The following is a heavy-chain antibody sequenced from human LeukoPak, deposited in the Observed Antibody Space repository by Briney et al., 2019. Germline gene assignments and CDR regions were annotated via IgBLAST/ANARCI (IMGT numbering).Heavy chain of an antibody. J-gene: IGHJ5*02. D-gene: IGHD2-21*02. Sequence: ASVKVSCKASGYTFTGYYMYWVRQAPGQGLEWMGWINPNSGGTNYAQKFQGRVTMTRDTSIRTAYMELRSLRSDDTAVYYCARGRRAYCGGDCYYNWFDPWGQGTLVTVSS. V-gene: IGHV1-2*02. CDR3: ARGRRAYCGGDCYYNWFDP. CDR1: GYTFTGYY. CDR2: INPNSGGT.